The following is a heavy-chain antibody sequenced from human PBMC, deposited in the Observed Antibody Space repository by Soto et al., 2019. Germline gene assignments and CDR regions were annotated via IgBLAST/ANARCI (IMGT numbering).Heavy chain of an antibody. V-gene: IGHV3-53*01. CDR2: LYDVDGP. CDR1: GLTVSGKKY. D-gene: IGHD1-1*01. CDR3: ATWHEREHAYDV. Sequence: GGSLRLSCAASGLTVSGKKYVAWVRQAPGKGLEWVSALYDVDGPFYSDSVKGRFTTSSDSSKTTVYLQMNDLRPADTAVYYCATWHEREHAYDVWGQGTTVTVSS. J-gene: IGHJ3*01.